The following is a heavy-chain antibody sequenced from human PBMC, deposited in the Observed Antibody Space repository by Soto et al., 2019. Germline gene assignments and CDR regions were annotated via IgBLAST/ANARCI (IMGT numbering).Heavy chain of an antibody. V-gene: IGHV6-1*01. CDR1: GDSVSTNSAT. Sequence: SQTLSLTCAISGDSVSTNSATCDWIRQSPSRGLEWLGRTYYRSKWYYDYADSVKSRITINSDTSKNQFSLQLNSVTPEDTAVYYCARDPGYSLDYWGQGTLVTVSS. CDR3: ARDPGYSLDY. D-gene: IGHD5-18*01. J-gene: IGHJ4*02. CDR2: TYYRSKWYY.